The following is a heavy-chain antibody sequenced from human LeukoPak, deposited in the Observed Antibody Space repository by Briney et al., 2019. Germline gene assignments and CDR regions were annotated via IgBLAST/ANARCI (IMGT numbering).Heavy chain of an antibody. CDR2: VYQSGST. V-gene: IGHV4-30-2*01. CDR3: AGTHRWPASGLDY. D-gene: IGHD5-24*01. Sequence: PSKTLSLTCTVSGGSISSGGSISSYSWSWIRQQQGKGLEWIGYVYQSGSTYYNPSLKSRVTILVDRSKNQFSLKLSSVTAADTAVYYCAGTHRWPASGLDYWGQGTLVTVSS. J-gene: IGHJ4*02. CDR1: GGSISSGGSISSYS.